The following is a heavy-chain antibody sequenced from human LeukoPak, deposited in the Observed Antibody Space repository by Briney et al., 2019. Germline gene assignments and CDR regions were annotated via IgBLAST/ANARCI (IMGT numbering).Heavy chain of an antibody. CDR1: GFTFSSYS. J-gene: IGHJ3*02. CDR3: ARETTYYYDSSGYYSHLGAFDI. V-gene: IGHV3-7*04. Sequence: GGSLRLSCAASGFTFSSYSMNWVRQAPGKGLEWVANIKEDGSEKDYADSVEGRFTISRDNAKNSLYLQMNSLRAEDTAVYYCARETTYYYDSSGYYSHLGAFDIWGQGTMVTVSS. CDR2: IKEDGSEK. D-gene: IGHD3-22*01.